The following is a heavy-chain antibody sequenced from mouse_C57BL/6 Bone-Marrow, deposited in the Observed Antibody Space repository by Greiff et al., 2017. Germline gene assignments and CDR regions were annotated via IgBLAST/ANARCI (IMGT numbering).Heavy chain of an antibody. J-gene: IGHJ2*01. CDR2: IDPSDSYT. CDR3: ASPIGIYFDY. V-gene: IGHV1-59*01. CDR1: GYTFTSYW. D-gene: IGHD3-1*01. Sequence: QVQLQQPGAELVRPGTSVKLSCKASGYTFTSYWMHWVKQRPGQGLEWIGVIDPSDSYTNYNQKFKGKATLTVDTSSSTAYMHLSSLTSEDSAVYYCASPIGIYFDYWGQGTTLTVSS.